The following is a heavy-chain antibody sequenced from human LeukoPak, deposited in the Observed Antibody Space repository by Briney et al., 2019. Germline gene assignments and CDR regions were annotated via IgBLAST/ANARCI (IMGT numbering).Heavy chain of an antibody. D-gene: IGHD3-10*01. Sequence: GGSLRLSCAASEFVFSDYYMSWVRQAPGKGLEWVSYISSGGDTKYYADSVKGRSTISRDNAKNSLYPQMNNLRAEDTAVYYCAREMGGDYGSGTFFDLWGQGNMVTVSS. V-gene: IGHV3-11*01. CDR2: ISSGGDTK. CDR3: AREMGGDYGSGTFFDL. J-gene: IGHJ4*02. CDR1: EFVFSDYY.